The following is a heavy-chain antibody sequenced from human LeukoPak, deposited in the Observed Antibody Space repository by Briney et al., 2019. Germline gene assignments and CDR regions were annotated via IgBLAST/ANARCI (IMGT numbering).Heavy chain of an antibody. J-gene: IGHJ5*02. CDR2: INPNSGGT. Sequence: GASVKVSCKASGYTFTGYYMHWVRQAPGQGLEWMGWINPNSGGTNYAQKFQGRVTMTRDTSISTAYMELSRLRSDDTAVYYCARVRVAAAAVLRKDSWFDPWGQGTLVTVSS. CDR3: ARVRVAAAAVLRKDSWFDP. V-gene: IGHV1-2*02. CDR1: GYTFTGYY. D-gene: IGHD6-13*01.